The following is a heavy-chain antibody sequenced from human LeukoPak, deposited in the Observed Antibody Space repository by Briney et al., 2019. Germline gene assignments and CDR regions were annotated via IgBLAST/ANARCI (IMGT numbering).Heavy chain of an antibody. CDR2: MNPNSGNT. CDR1: GYTFTSYD. Sequence: ASVKVSCKASGYTFTSYDINWVRQATGQGLEWMGWMNPNSGNTGYAQKFQGRVTMTRNTSVSTAYMELSSLRSEDTAVYYCARGLYSGSYYDYWGQGTLVTVSS. CDR3: ARGLYSGSYYDY. V-gene: IGHV1-8*01. D-gene: IGHD1-26*01. J-gene: IGHJ4*02.